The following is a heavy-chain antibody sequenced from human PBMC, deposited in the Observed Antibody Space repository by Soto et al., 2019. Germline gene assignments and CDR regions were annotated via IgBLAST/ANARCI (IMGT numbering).Heavy chain of an antibody. V-gene: IGHV1-69*13. CDR2: ITPIFGTA. J-gene: IGHJ4*02. Sequence: SVKVSCKASGGTFSSYAISWVRQAPGQGLEWMGGITPIFGTANYAQKFQGRVTITAEESTSTAYMELSSLRSEDTAVYYCAISQQLPIDDYWGQGPLVTVSS. CDR3: AISQQLPIDDY. D-gene: IGHD6-13*01. CDR1: GGTFSSYA.